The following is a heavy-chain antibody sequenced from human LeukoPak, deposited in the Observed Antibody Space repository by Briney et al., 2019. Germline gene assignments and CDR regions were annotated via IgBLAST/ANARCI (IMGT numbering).Heavy chain of an antibody. CDR3: AREDSQSFYWFFDV. CDR2: FDPKDGDT. J-gene: IGHJ2*01. V-gene: IGHV1-24*01. Sequence: ASVKVSCKVSGYTLTELSVHWVRQAPGKGLEWMGNFDPKDGDTIYAQRFQGRVTMTEDTSTHTAYMELSSLRSEDTAVYYCAREDSQSFYWFFDVWGRGTPVTVSS. CDR1: GYTLTELS.